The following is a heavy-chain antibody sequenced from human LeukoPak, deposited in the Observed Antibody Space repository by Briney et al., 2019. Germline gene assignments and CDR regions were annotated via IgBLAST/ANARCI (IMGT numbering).Heavy chain of an antibody. CDR3: ARRCSSGWPFDN. Sequence: TGGSLRLSCAASGFTFSSYGMHWVRQAPGKGLEWVAVIWYDGSKKYYADSVKGRFTISRDNAKNTVYLQMNSLRAEDTAVYYCARRCSSGWPFDNWGQGTLVTVSS. D-gene: IGHD2-2*01. CDR1: GFTFSSYG. J-gene: IGHJ4*02. V-gene: IGHV3-33*01. CDR2: IWYDGSKK.